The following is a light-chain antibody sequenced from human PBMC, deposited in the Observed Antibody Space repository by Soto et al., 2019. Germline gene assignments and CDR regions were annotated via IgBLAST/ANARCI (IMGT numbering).Light chain of an antibody. V-gene: IGLV6-57*01. CDR1: SGSIASNY. CDR3: QSYDATNQV. Sequence: NFMLTQPHSVSESPGKTVTISCTRSSGSIASNYVQWYQQRPGSSPTTVIYEDNQRPSGVPDRFSGSIDSSSNSASLTISGLETEDEADYYCQSYDATNQVFGGGTQLTVL. CDR2: EDN. J-gene: IGLJ3*02.